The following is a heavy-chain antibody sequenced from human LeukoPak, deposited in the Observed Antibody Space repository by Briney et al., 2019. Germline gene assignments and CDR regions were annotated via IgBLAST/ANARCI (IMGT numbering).Heavy chain of an antibody. CDR3: ARTCCSETSKFDY. CDR1: GYTFTSYY. V-gene: IGHV1-46*01. CDR2: INPSGDGT. D-gene: IGHD2-15*01. Sequence: ASVEVSCKSSGYTFTSYYMHWVRQARGQGLEWMGVINPSGDGTSYAQKFQGRVTMTRNVSTSTVYMELSSLRSDDTAVYYCARTCCSETSKFDYWGQGTLVTVSS. J-gene: IGHJ4*02.